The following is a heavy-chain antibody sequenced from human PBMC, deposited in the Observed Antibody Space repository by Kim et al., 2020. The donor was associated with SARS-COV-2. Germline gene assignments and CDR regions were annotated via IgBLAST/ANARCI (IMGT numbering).Heavy chain of an antibody. V-gene: IGHV3-74*01. CDR1: GFTFSSYW. Sequence: GGSLRLSCAASGFTFSSYWMNWVRQAPGKGLVWVSRINSDGSSTSYADSVKGRFTISRDNAKNTLYLQMNSLRAEDTAVYYCAREQQQLVWWERYGMDVWGQGTTVTVSS. D-gene: IGHD6-13*01. CDR2: INSDGSST. CDR3: AREQQQLVWWERYGMDV. J-gene: IGHJ6*02.